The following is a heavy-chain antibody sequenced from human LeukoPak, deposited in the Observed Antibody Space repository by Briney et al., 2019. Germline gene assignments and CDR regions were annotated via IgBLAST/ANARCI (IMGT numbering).Heavy chain of an antibody. CDR1: GYTFTGYY. CDR2: INPKSGGT. Sequence: ASVKVSCKASGYTFTGYYMHWVRQAPGQGLEWMGWINPKSGGTNYAQKFQGRVTMTRDTSISTAYMELSRLRSDDTAVYYCARLSSGWSEPQHWGQGALVTVSS. D-gene: IGHD6-19*01. CDR3: ARLSSGWSEPQH. V-gene: IGHV1-2*02. J-gene: IGHJ1*01.